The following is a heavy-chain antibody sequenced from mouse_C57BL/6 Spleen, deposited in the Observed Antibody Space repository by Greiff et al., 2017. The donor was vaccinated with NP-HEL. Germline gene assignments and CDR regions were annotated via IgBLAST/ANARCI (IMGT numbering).Heavy chain of an antibody. CDR2: IRSKSNNYAT. J-gene: IGHJ3*01. Sequence: EVQLVESGGGLVQPKGSLKLSCAASGFSFNTYAMNWVRQAPGKGLEWVARIRSKSNNYATYYADSVKDRFTISRDDSESMLYLQMNNLKTEDTAMYYCGSRYGYDQAWFAYWGQGTLVTVSA. CDR1: GFSFNTYA. CDR3: GSRYGYDQAWFAY. V-gene: IGHV10-1*01. D-gene: IGHD2-2*01.